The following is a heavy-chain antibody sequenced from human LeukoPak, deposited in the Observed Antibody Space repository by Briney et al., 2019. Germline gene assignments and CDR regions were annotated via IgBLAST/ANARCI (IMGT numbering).Heavy chain of an antibody. CDR3: ARENYSSSWYYFDY. CDR2: INHSGST. D-gene: IGHD6-13*01. V-gene: IGHV4-34*01. J-gene: IGHJ4*02. CDR1: GGSFSGYY. Sequence: SETLSLTCAVYGGSFSGYYWSWIRQPPGRGLEWIGEINHSGSTNYNPSLKRRVTISVDTSKNQFSLKLSSVTAADTAVYYCARENYSSSWYYFDYWGQGTLVTVSS.